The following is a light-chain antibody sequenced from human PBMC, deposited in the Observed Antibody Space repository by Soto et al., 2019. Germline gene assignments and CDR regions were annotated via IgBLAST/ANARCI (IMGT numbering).Light chain of an antibody. J-gene: IGLJ2*01. CDR3: SSYTSGSTVI. Sequence: QSALTQPASVSGSPGQSITISCTGTRSDVGGYNYVSWYQHHPGKAPKLLIYEVTNRPAEDSNRFSGSKSGITASLTISGLQSEDEADYYCSSYTSGSTVIFGGGTKVTVL. CDR2: EVT. V-gene: IGLV2-14*01. CDR1: RSDVGGYNY.